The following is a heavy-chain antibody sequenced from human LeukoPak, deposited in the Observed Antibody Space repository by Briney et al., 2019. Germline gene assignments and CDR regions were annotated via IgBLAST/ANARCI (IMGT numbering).Heavy chain of an antibody. D-gene: IGHD2-15*01. J-gene: IGHJ6*03. CDR3: AKGARYCSGGSCYAGDYYYYYMDV. V-gene: IGHV3-73*01. Sequence: GGSLRLSCAASGFIFSDSNMHWVRQASGKGLEWVGQIRSEAKSYATAYAASVKGKFTISRDNSKNTLYLQMNSLRAEDTAVYYCAKGARYCSGGSCYAGDYYYYYMDVWGKGTTVTVSS. CDR1: GFIFSDSN. CDR2: IRSEAKSYAT.